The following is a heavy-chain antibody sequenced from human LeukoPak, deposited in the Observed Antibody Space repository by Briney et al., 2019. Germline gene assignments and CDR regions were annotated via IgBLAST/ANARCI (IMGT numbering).Heavy chain of an antibody. D-gene: IGHD3-22*01. CDR2: ISGSGGST. Sequence: PGGSLRLSCAASGFTFSSYAMSWVRQAPGKGLEWVSAISGSGGSTYYADSVKGRFTISRDNSKNTLYLQMNSLRAEDTAVYYCARDLHYYDSTGYLHWGQGTLVTVSS. CDR3: ARDLHYYDSTGYLH. CDR1: GFTFSSYA. J-gene: IGHJ4*02. V-gene: IGHV3-23*01.